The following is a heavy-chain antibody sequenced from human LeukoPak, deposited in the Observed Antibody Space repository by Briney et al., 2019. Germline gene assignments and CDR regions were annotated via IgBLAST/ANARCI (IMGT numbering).Heavy chain of an antibody. Sequence: ASVKVPCKTSGYTFTTYGISWVRQAPGQGPEWMGRISAYNGDTTLAQKFQGRLTMTTDTSTRTAFMELGSLRSNDTAVYYCARGDWNYEDYWGQGTLITVS. CDR2: ISAYNGDT. D-gene: IGHD1-7*01. V-gene: IGHV1-18*01. CDR3: ARGDWNYEDY. J-gene: IGHJ4*02. CDR1: GYTFTTYG.